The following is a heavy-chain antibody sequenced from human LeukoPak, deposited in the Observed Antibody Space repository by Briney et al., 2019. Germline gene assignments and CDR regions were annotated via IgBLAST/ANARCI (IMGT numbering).Heavy chain of an antibody. CDR2: ISGSGGST. D-gene: IGHD3-10*01. J-gene: IGHJ4*02. CDR3: AKDQGRGVRASEN. CDR1: GFTFSSYA. Sequence: GGSLRLSCAASGFTFSSYALNWVRQAPGKGLEWVSAISGSGGSTYYADSVKGRFTISRDNSKNTLYLQMNSLRAEDTAVYYCAKDQGRGVRASENWGQGTLVTVSS. V-gene: IGHV3-23*01.